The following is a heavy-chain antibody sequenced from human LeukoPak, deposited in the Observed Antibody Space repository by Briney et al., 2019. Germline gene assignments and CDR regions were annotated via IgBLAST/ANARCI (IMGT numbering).Heavy chain of an antibody. CDR3: AKDGYSYGYYDY. J-gene: IGHJ4*02. CDR1: GFPFSSYA. D-gene: IGHD5-18*01. Sequence: GGSLRLSCAASGFPFSSYAMSWVRQAPGKGLEWVSAISGSGGSTYYADSVKGRFTISRDNSKNTLYLQMNSLRAEDTAVYYCAKDGYSYGYYDYWGQGTLVTVSS. CDR2: ISGSGGST. V-gene: IGHV3-23*01.